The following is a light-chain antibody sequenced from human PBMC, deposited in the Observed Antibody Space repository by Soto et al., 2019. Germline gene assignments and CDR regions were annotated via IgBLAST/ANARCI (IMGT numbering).Light chain of an antibody. V-gene: IGKV1-39*01. CDR2: AAS. Sequence: DIQMTQSPSSLSASVGDRVTITCRASQSISSYLNWYQQKPGKAPKLLIYAASSLQSGVPSRFSGSGSGTVFTLTISSLQPEDFGTYYCQQASNFPLTFGGGTKVDI. J-gene: IGKJ4*01. CDR3: QQASNFPLT. CDR1: QSISSY.